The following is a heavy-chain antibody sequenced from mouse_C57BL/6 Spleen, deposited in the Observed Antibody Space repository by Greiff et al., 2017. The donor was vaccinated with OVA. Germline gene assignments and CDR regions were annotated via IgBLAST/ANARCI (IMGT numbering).Heavy chain of an antibody. V-gene: IGHV1-80*01. CDR3: ARGGYYYGSSYEIYYFDY. CDR2: IYPGDGDT. CDR1: GYAFSSYW. J-gene: IGHJ2*01. D-gene: IGHD1-1*01. Sequence: QVQLKESGAELVKPGASVKISCKASGYAFSSYWMNWVKQRPGKGLEWIGQIYPGDGDTNYNGKFKGKATLTADKSSSTAYMQLSSLTSEDSAVYFCARGGYYYGSSYEIYYFDYWGQGTTLTVSS.